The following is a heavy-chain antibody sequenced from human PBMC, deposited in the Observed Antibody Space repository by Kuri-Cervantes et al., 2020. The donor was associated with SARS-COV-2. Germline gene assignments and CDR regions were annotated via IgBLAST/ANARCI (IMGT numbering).Heavy chain of an antibody. CDR1: GYTFTSYY. V-gene: IGHV1-46*01. Sequence: ASVKVSCKASGYTFTSYYMHWVRQAPGQGLEWMGIINPSGGSTSYAQKFQGRVTMTRDTSTSTVYMELSSLRSEDTAVYYCAREVILLVPAYYDDAFDIWGQGTMVTVSS. J-gene: IGHJ3*02. D-gene: IGHD2-2*01. CDR3: AREVILLVPAYYDDAFDI. CDR2: INPSGGST.